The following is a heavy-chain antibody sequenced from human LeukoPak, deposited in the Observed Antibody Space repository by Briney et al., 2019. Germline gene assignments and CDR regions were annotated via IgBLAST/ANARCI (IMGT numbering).Heavy chain of an antibody. D-gene: IGHD6-19*01. CDR3: ARGGLAVASTLDY. J-gene: IGHJ4*02. V-gene: IGHV1-18*01. CDR2: ISAYNGNT. CDR1: GFTFFNYG. Sequence: ASVKGSCKASGFTFFNYGINWGRQAPGQGLEWVGWISAYNGNTNYAQNLQGRVTMTTDTSTSTAYMELRSLRSDDTAVYYCARGGLAVASTLDYWGQGTLVTVSS.